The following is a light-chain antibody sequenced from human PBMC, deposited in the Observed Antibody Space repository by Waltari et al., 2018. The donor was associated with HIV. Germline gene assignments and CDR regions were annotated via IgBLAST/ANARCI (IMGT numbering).Light chain of an antibody. CDR1: QSVSSY. Sequence: EIVLTQSPATLSLSPGERATLSCRASQSVSSYLAWYQQKPGQAPRLLIYAASKRATGIPTRFSCSGSGTDFTLTISSLEPEDFAVYYCQQRTNWPPSITFGQGTRLEIK. CDR3: QQRTNWPPSIT. J-gene: IGKJ5*01. V-gene: IGKV3-11*01. CDR2: AAS.